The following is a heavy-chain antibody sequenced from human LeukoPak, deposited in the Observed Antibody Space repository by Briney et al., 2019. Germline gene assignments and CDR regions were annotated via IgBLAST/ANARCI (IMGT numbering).Heavy chain of an antibody. CDR1: GYTFTDYY. J-gene: IGHJ5*02. Sequence: ASVKVSCKASGYTFTDYYVHWVRQAPGQGLEWMGWIDPNGGGTNYPQKFQDRVVLTRDTSISTAYMELSSLRSDDTAVYFCARDVDTVVVTALASWGQGTLVTVPS. D-gene: IGHD2-21*02. V-gene: IGHV1-2*02. CDR3: ARDVDTVVVTALAS. CDR2: IDPNGGGT.